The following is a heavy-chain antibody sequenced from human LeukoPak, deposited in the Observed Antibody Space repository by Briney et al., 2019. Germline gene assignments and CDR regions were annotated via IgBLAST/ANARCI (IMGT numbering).Heavy chain of an antibody. D-gene: IGHD3-22*01. J-gene: IGHJ4*02. CDR2: ISYDGRNK. V-gene: IGHV3-30*03. CDR3: ARDLRSSGYYYTYSDY. Sequence: GGSLRLSCAASGFTFGSYGMHWVRQAPGKGLEWVAVISYDGRNKYYADSVKGRFTISRDNAKNSLYLQMNSLRAEDTAVYYCARDLRSSGYYYTYSDYWGQGTLVTVSS. CDR1: GFTFGSYG.